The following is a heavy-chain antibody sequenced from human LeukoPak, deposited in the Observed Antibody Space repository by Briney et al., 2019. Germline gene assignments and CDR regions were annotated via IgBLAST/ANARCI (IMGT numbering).Heavy chain of an antibody. CDR3: ARDNEYGSSGFFDY. D-gene: IGHD6-19*01. Sequence: ASVKVSCKASGYTFTSYGISWVRQAPEQGLEWMGWISAYDGNTNYAQKLQGRVTMTTDTSTGTAYMELRSLRSDDTAVYYCARDNEYGSSGFFDYWGQGTLVTVSS. CDR2: ISAYDGNT. V-gene: IGHV1-18*01. J-gene: IGHJ4*02. CDR1: GYTFTSYG.